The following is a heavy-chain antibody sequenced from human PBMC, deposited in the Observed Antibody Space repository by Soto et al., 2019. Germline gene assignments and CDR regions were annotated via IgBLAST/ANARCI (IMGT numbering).Heavy chain of an antibody. J-gene: IGHJ4*02. CDR2: ITGSGGTI. Sequence: DVQLLESGGGLVQPGGSLRLSCEASGFSFSKYAMVWVRQAPGNGQEWVSGITGSGGTIEHAASVKGRFTISRDNSKNTVYLQMNSLRAEDTAMYYCAKDAVAGDGLWLVSEWGQGTLVTVS. CDR1: GFSFSKYA. CDR3: AKDAVAGDGLWLVSE. D-gene: IGHD2-15*01. V-gene: IGHV3-23*01.